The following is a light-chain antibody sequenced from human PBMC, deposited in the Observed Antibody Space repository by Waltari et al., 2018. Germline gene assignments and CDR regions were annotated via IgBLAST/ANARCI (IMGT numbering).Light chain of an antibody. V-gene: IGLV2-23*02. CDR3: YSYAGGSV. CDR1: SSDVGSSTL. Sequence: QSALTQPAPVSGSPGPSITIPCPGSSSDVGSSTLVSWYLQHPGKAPNPIIYEVSKRPSGVSNRFSGSKSGNTASLTISGLQAEDEADYYCYSYAGGSVFGTGTKVTVL. CDR2: EVS. J-gene: IGLJ1*01.